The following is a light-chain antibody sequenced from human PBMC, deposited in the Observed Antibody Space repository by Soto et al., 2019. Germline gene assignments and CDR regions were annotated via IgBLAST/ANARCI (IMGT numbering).Light chain of an antibody. CDR3: HQFDNLPLT. J-gene: IGKJ4*01. Sequence: DIQMTQSLSSLSASVGDRVTITCQANQDINNSLNWYQQRPGEAPKLLIDDASILEAGVPSSFSGGGVETAFTLTISSLQPEHLATYYCHQFDNLPLTFDGGTKVELK. V-gene: IGKV1-33*01. CDR1: QDINNS. CDR2: DAS.